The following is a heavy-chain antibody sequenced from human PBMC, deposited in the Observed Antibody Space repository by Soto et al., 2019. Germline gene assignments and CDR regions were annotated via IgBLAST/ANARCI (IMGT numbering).Heavy chain of an antibody. V-gene: IGHV3-33*06. CDR1: GFTFSSYG. CDR2: IWYDGSNK. Sequence: LRLSCAASGFTFSSYGMHWVRQAPGKGLEWVAVIWYDGSNKYYADSVKGRFTISRDNSKNTLYLQMNSLRAEDTAVYYCAKDQGIVPFDYWGQGTLVTV. D-gene: IGHD3-22*01. J-gene: IGHJ4*02. CDR3: AKDQGIVPFDY.